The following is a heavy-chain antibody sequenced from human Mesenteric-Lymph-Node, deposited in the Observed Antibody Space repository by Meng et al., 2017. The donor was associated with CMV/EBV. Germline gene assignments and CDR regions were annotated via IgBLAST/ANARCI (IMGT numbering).Heavy chain of an antibody. Sequence: GGSLRLSCAASGFTFDDYGMSWVRQAPGKGLEWVSGINWNGGSTGYADSVKGRFTISRDNAKNSLYLQMNSLRAEDTALYYCAKDSTSYYYYGMDVWGQGTTVTVSS. D-gene: IGHD2-2*01. V-gene: IGHV3-20*04. CDR1: GFTFDDYG. CDR2: INWNGGST. CDR3: AKDSTSYYYYGMDV. J-gene: IGHJ6*02.